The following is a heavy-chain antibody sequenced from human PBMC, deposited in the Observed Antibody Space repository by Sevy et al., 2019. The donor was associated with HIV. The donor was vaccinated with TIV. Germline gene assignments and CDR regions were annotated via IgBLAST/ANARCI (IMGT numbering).Heavy chain of an antibody. CDR2: IWHDGNSE. J-gene: IGHJ4*02. V-gene: IGHV3-33*08. CDR3: ASEAGYGTDSRPFDY. Sequence: GGSLRLSCVASRFTFSTYVMHWVRQAPGKGLEWVAVIWHDGNSEYYADSVRGRFTMSREDSKNTLYLQMNSLRAEDTDVYYCASEAGYGTDSRPFDYWGQGTLVTVSS. CDR1: RFTFSTYV. D-gene: IGHD5-12*01.